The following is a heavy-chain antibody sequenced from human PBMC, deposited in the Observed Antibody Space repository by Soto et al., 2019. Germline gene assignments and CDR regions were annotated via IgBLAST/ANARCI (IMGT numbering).Heavy chain of an antibody. D-gene: IGHD2-8*01. V-gene: IGHV4-31*03. J-gene: IGHJ5*02. Sequence: LSLTCTVSGCSISSGGYYWSWIRQHPGKGLEWIGYIYYSGSTYYNPSLKSRVTISVDTSKNQFSLKLSSVTAADTAVYYCARYCTNGVCYTNWFDPWGQGTLVTVSS. CDR1: GCSISSGGYY. CDR3: ARYCTNGVCYTNWFDP. CDR2: IYYSGST.